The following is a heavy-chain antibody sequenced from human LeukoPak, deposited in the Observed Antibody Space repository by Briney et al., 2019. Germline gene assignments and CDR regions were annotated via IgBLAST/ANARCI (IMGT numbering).Heavy chain of an antibody. CDR1: GFTFSSYE. CDR2: ISSSGSTI. J-gene: IGHJ4*02. CDR3: AREYGNRNY. Sequence: GGSLRVSCAASGFTFSSYEMNWVRQAPGKELEWVSYISSSGSTIYYADSVKGRFTISRDNAKNSLYLQMNSLRAEDTAVYYCAREYGNRNYWGQGTLVTVSS. V-gene: IGHV3-48*03. D-gene: IGHD1-14*01.